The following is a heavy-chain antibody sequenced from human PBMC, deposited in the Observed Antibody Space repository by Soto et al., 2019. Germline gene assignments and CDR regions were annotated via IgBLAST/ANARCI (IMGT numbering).Heavy chain of an antibody. D-gene: IGHD3-16*01. CDR1: GGTFSSYA. J-gene: IGHJ6*02. Sequence: QVQLVQSGAEVKKPGSSVKVSCKASGGTFSSYAISWVRQAPGQGLEWMGGIIPIFGTANYAQKFQGRVTIPADESTSPPYMVLSRLRSENSGVYYCAARSAMERGGGAYYYCMDFGGRRSTVSVSS. CDR2: IIPIFGTA. V-gene: IGHV1-69*12. CDR3: AARSAMERGGGAYYYCMDF.